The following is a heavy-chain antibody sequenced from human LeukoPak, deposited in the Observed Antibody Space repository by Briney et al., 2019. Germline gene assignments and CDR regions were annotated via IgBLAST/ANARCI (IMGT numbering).Heavy chain of an antibody. CDR2: ISWNSGSI. V-gene: IGHV3-9*01. CDR1: GFTFDDYA. Sequence: PGGSLRLSCAASGFTFDDYAMHWVRQAPGKGLEWVSGISWNSGSIGYADSVKGRFTISRDNAKNSLYLQMNSLRAEDTALYYCAGTYYYSSGSYSPFDYWGQGTLVTVSS. J-gene: IGHJ4*02. CDR3: AGTYYYSSGSYSPFDY. D-gene: IGHD3-10*01.